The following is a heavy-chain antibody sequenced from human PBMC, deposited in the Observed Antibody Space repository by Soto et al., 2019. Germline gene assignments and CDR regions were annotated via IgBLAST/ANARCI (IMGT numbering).Heavy chain of an antibody. CDR2: TWYEGSNK. J-gene: IGHJ4*02. CDR3: ARDLADYGDYVQYYFDY. Sequence: QVQLVESGGGVVQPGRSLRLSCAASGFTFSNYGMHWVRQAPGKGLEWVAVTWYEGSNKYDADSVKGRFTISRDNSKKTLYLQMNSLRAEDTAVYYCARDLADYGDYVQYYFDYWGQGTLVTVSS. D-gene: IGHD4-17*01. V-gene: IGHV3-33*01. CDR1: GFTFSNYG.